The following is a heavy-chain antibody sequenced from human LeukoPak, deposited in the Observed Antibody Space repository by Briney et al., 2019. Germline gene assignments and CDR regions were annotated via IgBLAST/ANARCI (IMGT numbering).Heavy chain of an antibody. J-gene: IGHJ4*02. D-gene: IGHD6-19*01. V-gene: IGHV1-18*01. CDR2: ISAYNGNT. CDR1: GYTFNTYG. CDR3: ARANSSGWYEYLSY. Sequence: GASVKVSCKSSGYTFNTYGITWVRQAPGQGLEWMGWISAYNGNTNYAQKLQGRVTMTTGTSTSTAYMELRSLRSDDTAMYYCARANSSGWYEYLSYWGQGTLVTVSS.